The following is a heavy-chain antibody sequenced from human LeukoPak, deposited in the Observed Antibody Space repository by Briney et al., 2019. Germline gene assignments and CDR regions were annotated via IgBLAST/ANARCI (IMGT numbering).Heavy chain of an antibody. J-gene: IGHJ6*02. V-gene: IGHV3-23*01. CDR3: AKDLYYDSSGHPTYYYYGMDV. Sequence: GGSLRLPCVASGFTFTTYAMSWVRQAPGKGLEWVSTISGSTGKTYYADSAKGRFTISRDNSQNTLYLQMNSLRAEDSAVYYCAKDLYYDSSGHPTYYYYGMDVWGQGTTGTVSS. CDR2: ISGSTGKT. D-gene: IGHD3-22*01. CDR1: GFTFTTYA.